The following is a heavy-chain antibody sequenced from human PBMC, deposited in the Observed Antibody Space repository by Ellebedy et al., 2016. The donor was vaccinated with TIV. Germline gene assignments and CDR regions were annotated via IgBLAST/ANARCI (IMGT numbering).Heavy chain of an antibody. J-gene: IGHJ5*02. CDR3: AKEGYYYDSRGTNWFDP. V-gene: IGHV3-30*18. Sequence: GESLKISCAASGFNFSPYVMHWVRQAPGKGLEWVALISSDASSEYYADSVKGRFTISRDNSKNTLYLQINSLRPEDTAVYYCAKEGYYYDSRGTNWFDPWGQGTLVTVSS. D-gene: IGHD3-22*01. CDR2: ISSDASSE. CDR1: GFNFSPYV.